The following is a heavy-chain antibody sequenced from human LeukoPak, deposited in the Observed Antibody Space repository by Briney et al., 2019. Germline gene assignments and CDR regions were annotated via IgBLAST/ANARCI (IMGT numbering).Heavy chain of an antibody. CDR3: AKDKYSNYFDY. D-gene: IGHD4-11*01. CDR1: GFTFSSYW. J-gene: IGHJ4*02. V-gene: IGHV3-23*01. Sequence: GGSLRLSCAASGFTFSSYWMSWVRQAPGKGLEWVSAISGSGGSTYYADSVKGRFTISRDNSKDTLYLQMNSLRAEDTAVYYCAKDKYSNYFDYWGQGTLVTVSS. CDR2: ISGSGGST.